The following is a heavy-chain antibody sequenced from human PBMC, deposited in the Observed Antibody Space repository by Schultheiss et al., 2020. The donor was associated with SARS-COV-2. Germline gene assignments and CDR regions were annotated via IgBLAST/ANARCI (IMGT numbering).Heavy chain of an antibody. J-gene: IGHJ6*03. CDR1: GGSFSGYY. Sequence: SETLSLTCAVYGGSFSGYYWSWIRQPPGKGLEWIGEINHSESTTYNPSLKSRVTISVDTSKNQFSLNLRSATAADTAVYYCARTYCSSTSCLYGYYYYYMDVWGKGTTVTVSS. V-gene: IGHV4-34*01. CDR3: ARTYCSSTSCLYGYYYYYMDV. D-gene: IGHD2-2*01. CDR2: INHSEST.